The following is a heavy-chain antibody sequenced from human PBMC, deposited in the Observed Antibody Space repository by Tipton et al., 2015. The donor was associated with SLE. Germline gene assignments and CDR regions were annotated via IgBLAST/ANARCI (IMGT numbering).Heavy chain of an antibody. J-gene: IGHJ5*02. D-gene: IGHD5-12*01. V-gene: IGHV4-31*03. CDR1: GGSISSGAYL. CDR3: ANDYGGSRGYDNCFDP. CDR2: IYYSGRT. Sequence: TLSLTCIVSGGSISSGAYLWSWIRQHPGKGLEWIGYIYYSGRTYYNPSLKSRISISVDTSKNQFSLKVSSVTAADSAVYYCANDYGGSRGYDNCFDPWGQGILVTVSS.